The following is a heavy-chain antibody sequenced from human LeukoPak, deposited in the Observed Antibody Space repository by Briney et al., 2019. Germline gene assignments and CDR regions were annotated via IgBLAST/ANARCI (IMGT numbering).Heavy chain of an antibody. V-gene: IGHV3-33*08. CDR3: ARDMLWGYGGNSGRINWYFDL. J-gene: IGHJ2*01. D-gene: IGHD4-23*01. Sequence: PGGSLRLSCAASGFTFSSYGMHWVRQAPGKGLEWVAVIWSDGSNKYYADSVKGRFTISRDNSKNTLDLQMSSLRAEDTAVYYCARDMLWGYGGNSGRINWYFDLWGRGTLVTVSS. CDR1: GFTFSSYG. CDR2: IWSDGSNK.